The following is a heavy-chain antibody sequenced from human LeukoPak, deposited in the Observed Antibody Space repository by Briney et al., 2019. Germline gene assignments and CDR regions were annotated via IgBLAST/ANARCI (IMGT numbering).Heavy chain of an antibody. CDR3: ALRGYSSSWTALDY. D-gene: IGHD6-13*01. CDR2: IKQDGSEK. J-gene: IGHJ4*02. Sequence: GGSLRLSCAASGFTFSSYSMSWVRQAPGKGLEWVANIKQDGSEKYYVDSVKGRFTISRDNAKNSLYLQMNSLRIEDTAVYYCALRGYSSSWTALDYWGQGTLVTVSS. CDR1: GFTFSSYS. V-gene: IGHV3-7*01.